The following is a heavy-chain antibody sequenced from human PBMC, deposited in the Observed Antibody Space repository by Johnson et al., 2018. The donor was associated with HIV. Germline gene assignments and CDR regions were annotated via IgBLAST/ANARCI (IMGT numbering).Heavy chain of an antibody. V-gene: IGHV3-NL1*01. Sequence: QVQLVESGGGVVQPGRSLRLSCAASGFTLSDHYMDWVRQAPGKGLEWVSVISEGGNSAYYTDSVKGRFTISRDSSKNTLYLQMNSLRAEDTAVYYCASGWGIVVSDAFDIWGQGTMVTVSS. D-gene: IGHD6-19*01. CDR3: ASGWGIVVSDAFDI. CDR2: ISEGGNSA. CDR1: GFTLSDHY. J-gene: IGHJ3*02.